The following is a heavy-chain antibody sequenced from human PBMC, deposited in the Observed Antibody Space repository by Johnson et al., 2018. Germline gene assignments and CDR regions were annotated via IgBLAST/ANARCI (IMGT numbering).Heavy chain of an antibody. V-gene: IGHV3-21*01. Sequence: VQLVQSGGGLVKPGGSLRLSCAASGFTFRNYTMNWVRQAPGKGLEWVSSISRSSSYIYYADSVQGRFTISRDNARNSLYLLMSSLRIEDPAVYFCAIDWIVHCGGDCYPESFQHWGQGTLVTVSS. CDR3: AIDWIVHCGGDCYPESFQH. D-gene: IGHD2-21*02. J-gene: IGHJ1*01. CDR2: ISRSSSYI. CDR1: GFTFRNYT.